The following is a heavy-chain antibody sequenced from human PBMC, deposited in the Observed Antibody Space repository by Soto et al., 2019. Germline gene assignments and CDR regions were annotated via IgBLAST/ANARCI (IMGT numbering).Heavy chain of an antibody. CDR1: GGTFSSYA. CDR3: AKNPENYYYGMDV. CDR2: IIPIFGTA. J-gene: IGHJ6*02. Sequence: SVKVSCKASGGTFSSYAISWVRQAPGQGLEWMGGIIPIFGTANYAQKFQGRVTITADESTSTAYMELSRLGSDDTAVYYCAKNPENYYYGMDVWGQGTTVTVSS. V-gene: IGHV1-69*13.